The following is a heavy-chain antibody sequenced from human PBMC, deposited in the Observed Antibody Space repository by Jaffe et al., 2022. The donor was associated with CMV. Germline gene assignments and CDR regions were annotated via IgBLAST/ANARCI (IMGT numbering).Heavy chain of an antibody. D-gene: IGHD3-22*01. Sequence: QITLKESGPTLVKPTQTLTLTCTFSGFSLSTSGVGVGWIRQPPGKALEWLALIYWNDDKRYSPSLKSRLTITKDTSKNQVVLTMTNMDPVDTATYYCAHSVESYDSGTLDWFDPWGQGTLVTVSS. V-gene: IGHV2-5*01. CDR1: GFSLSTSGVG. CDR2: IYWNDDK. J-gene: IGHJ5*02. CDR3: AHSVESYDSGTLDWFDP.